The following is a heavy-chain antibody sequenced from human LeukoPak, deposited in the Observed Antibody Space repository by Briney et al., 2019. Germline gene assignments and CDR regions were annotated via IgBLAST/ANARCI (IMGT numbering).Heavy chain of an antibody. CDR3: ASTYWDYFDY. Sequence: PSETLSLTCTVSGGSISSYYWSWIRQPPGKGLEWIGYIYHSGSTYYNPSLKSRVTISVDRSKNQFSLKLSSVTAADTAVYYCASTYWDYFDYWGQGTLVTVSS. J-gene: IGHJ4*02. CDR2: IYHSGST. V-gene: IGHV4-59*12. D-gene: IGHD2-21*01. CDR1: GGSISSYY.